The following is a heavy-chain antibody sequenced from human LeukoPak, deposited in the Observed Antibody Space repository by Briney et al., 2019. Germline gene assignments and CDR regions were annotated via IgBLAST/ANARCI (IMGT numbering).Heavy chain of an antibody. Sequence: PSETLSLTCTVSGGSISSGDYYWSWIRQPPGRGLEWIGYIYYSGSTYYNPSLKSRVTISVDTSKNQFSLKLSSVTAADTAVYYCARVFRAVRRRQWLVEEGGYYFDYWGQGTLVTVSS. D-gene: IGHD6-19*01. CDR3: ARVFRAVRRRQWLVEEGGYYFDY. J-gene: IGHJ4*02. CDR2: IYYSGST. V-gene: IGHV4-30-4*01. CDR1: GGSISSGDYY.